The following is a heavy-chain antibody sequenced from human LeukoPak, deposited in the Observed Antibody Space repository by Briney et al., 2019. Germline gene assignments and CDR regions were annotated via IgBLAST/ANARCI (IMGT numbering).Heavy chain of an antibody. CDR3: AKDHAIAGGIFDY. J-gene: IGHJ4*02. D-gene: IGHD2-8*01. CDR1: GFTFSTYA. CDR2: ISGSGGST. Sequence: GGSLRLSCAASGFTFSTYAMSWVRQAPGKGLEWVSAISGSGGSTYYADSVKGRFTISRDNSKNTLYLQMNSLRVEDTAVYYCAKDHAIAGGIFDYWGQGTLVTVSS. V-gene: IGHV3-23*01.